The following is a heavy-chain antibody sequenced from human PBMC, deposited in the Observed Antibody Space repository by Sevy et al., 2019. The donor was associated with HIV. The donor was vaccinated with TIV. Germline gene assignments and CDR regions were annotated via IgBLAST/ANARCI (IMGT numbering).Heavy chain of an antibody. CDR1: EFTFISYA. Sequence: GWSLRLSCAASEFTFISYAMSWVRQAPGKGLEWVSSISGSGRYTYYADSVEGRFTISRDNSKNTLYVQMNSLRAEDTAVYYCAKGFCSGGTCPRDYYYYGMDVWGQGTTVTVSS. J-gene: IGHJ6*02. CDR2: ISGSGRYT. CDR3: AKGFCSGGTCPRDYYYYGMDV. V-gene: IGHV3-23*01. D-gene: IGHD2-15*01.